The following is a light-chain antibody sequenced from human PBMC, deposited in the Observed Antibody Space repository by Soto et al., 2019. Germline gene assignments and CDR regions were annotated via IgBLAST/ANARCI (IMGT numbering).Light chain of an antibody. CDR3: QQRRSWPRA. CDR1: QSVSSY. CDR2: DAS. Sequence: EIVLTQSPATLSLSPGERATLSCRASQSVSSYLAWYQQKPGQAPRLLIYDASNRATGIPARFSGSGSGTDFTLTSSSLEPEDFAVYYCQQRRSWPRAFGQGTKVEFK. J-gene: IGKJ1*01. V-gene: IGKV3-11*01.